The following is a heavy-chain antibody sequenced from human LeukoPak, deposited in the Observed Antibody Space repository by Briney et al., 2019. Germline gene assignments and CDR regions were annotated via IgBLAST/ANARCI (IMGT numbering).Heavy chain of an antibody. CDR2: ISGDGGIT. J-gene: IGHJ5*02. CDR1: GFTFDDYA. V-gene: IGHV3-43*02. Sequence: GGSLRLSCAASGFTFDDYAVHWVRQATGKGLEWVSLISGDGGITYYADSVKGRFTISRDNSKKSLYMQMNSLRTEDTALYYCAKDGEGPSSSWPKIGNWFDPWGQGTLVTVSS. D-gene: IGHD6-13*01. CDR3: AKDGEGPSSSWPKIGNWFDP.